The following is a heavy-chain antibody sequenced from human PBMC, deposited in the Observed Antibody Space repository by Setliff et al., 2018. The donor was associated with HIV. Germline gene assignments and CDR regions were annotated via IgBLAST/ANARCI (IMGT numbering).Heavy chain of an antibody. CDR1: GFTFSSYE. J-gene: IGHJ4*02. Sequence: GGSLRLSCAASGFTFSSYEMNWVRQAPGKGLEWVSYISSSGSTIYYADSVKGRFTISRDNAKNSPYLQMNSLRAEDTAVYYCARARTGTTHYWGQGTLVTVSS. CDR3: ARARTGTTHY. CDR2: ISSSGSTI. D-gene: IGHD1-7*01. V-gene: IGHV3-48*03.